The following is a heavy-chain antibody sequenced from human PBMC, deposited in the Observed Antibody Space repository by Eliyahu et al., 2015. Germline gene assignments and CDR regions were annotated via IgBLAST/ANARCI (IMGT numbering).Heavy chain of an antibody. CDR2: ISGSGGST. Sequence: EVQLLESGGGLVQPGGSLRLSCAASGFTFSSSAMGLGRPAPGEGLEWVSAISGSGGSTYYADSVKGRFTISRDNSKNTLYLQMNFLRAEDTAVYYCAKVGAMAPFDYWGQGTLVTVSS. D-gene: IGHD5-18*01. CDR3: AKVGAMAPFDY. CDR1: GFTFSSSA. V-gene: IGHV3-23*01. J-gene: IGHJ4*02.